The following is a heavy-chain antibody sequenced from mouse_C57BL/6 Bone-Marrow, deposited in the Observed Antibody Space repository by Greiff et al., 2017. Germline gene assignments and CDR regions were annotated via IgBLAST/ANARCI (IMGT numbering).Heavy chain of an antibody. CDR2: IDPSDSYT. D-gene: IGHD2-3*01. J-gene: IGHJ3*01. CDR3: ASEGIYDGYGAWFAY. Sequence: QVQLQQPGAELVKPGASVKLSCKASGYTFTSYWMQWVNQRPGQGLEWIGEIDPSDSYTNYNQKFKGKATLTVDTSSSTAYMQLSSLTAEDSAVYYCASEGIYDGYGAWFAYWGQGTLVTVSA. V-gene: IGHV1-50*01. CDR1: GYTFTSYW.